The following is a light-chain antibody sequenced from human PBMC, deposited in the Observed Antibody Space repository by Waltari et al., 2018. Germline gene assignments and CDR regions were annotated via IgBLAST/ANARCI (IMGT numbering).Light chain of an antibody. CDR1: QSIRYN. CDR3: QQYSEWPPYN. Sequence: EIMMTQYPATLSVSPGDRATHSCRASQSIRYNLACDQQKPGQVPRLLIYDSSTRANGISEKFSGSGSGTEFTLTISSLQSEDVVVYYCQQYSEWPPYNFGQGTKVEIK. J-gene: IGKJ2*01. V-gene: IGKV3-15*01. CDR2: DSS.